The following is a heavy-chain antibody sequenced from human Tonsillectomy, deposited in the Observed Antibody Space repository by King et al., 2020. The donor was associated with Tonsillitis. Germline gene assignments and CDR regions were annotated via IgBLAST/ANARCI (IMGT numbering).Heavy chain of an antibody. CDR2: IYHSGST. CDR1: GGSISSGGYS. Sequence: QLQESGSGLVKPSQTLSLTCAVSGGSISSGGYSWSWIRQPPGKGLEWIGSIYHSGSTYYNPSLKSRAIISVDRSKNQLSLKVTSVTAADTAVYYCARARLDEYTGLSHGMDVWGRGTTVTVSS. V-gene: IGHV4-30-2*01. D-gene: IGHD1-1*01. J-gene: IGHJ6*02. CDR3: ARARLDEYTGLSHGMDV.